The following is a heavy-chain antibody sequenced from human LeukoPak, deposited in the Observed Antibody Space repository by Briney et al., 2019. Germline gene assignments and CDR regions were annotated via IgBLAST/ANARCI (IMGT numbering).Heavy chain of an antibody. CDR1: GGSINSVSYY. J-gene: IGHJ4*02. V-gene: IGHV4-61*02. CDR2: IYTSGST. Sequence: PSQTLSLTCTGSGGSINSVSYYWSWIRQPAGKGLEWIGRIYTSGSTNYNPSLKTRVTISVDTSKNQFSLKLSSVTAADTAVYYCARGRDGYRDKYYFDYWGQGTLVTVSS. D-gene: IGHD5-24*01. CDR3: ARGRDGYRDKYYFDY.